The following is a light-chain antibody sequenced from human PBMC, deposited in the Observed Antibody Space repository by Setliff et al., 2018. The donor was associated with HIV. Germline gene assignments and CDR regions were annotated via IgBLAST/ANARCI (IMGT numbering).Light chain of an antibody. CDR2: EVS. Sequence: QSALTQPASVSGSPGQSITISCTGASSDVGYYNFVSWYQHHPGKAPKLIISEVSNRPSGVSNRFSGSKSGYTASLTISGLQAEDDADYYCSSYTSSSTYVFGTGTKVTVL. J-gene: IGLJ1*01. CDR3: SSYTSSSTYV. V-gene: IGLV2-14*01. CDR1: SSDVGYYNF.